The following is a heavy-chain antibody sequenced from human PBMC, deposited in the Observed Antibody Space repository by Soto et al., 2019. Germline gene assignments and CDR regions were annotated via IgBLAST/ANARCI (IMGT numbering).Heavy chain of an antibody. CDR2: IYYSGST. Sequence: PSETLSLTCTVSGGSISSYYWSWIRQPPGKGLEWIGYIYYSGSTNYNPSLKSRVTISVDTSKNQFSLKPSSVTAADTAVYYCASSIITMIVSGPHFDYWGQGTLVTVSS. V-gene: IGHV4-59*01. CDR3: ASSIITMIVSGPHFDY. CDR1: GGSISSYY. D-gene: IGHD3-22*01. J-gene: IGHJ4*02.